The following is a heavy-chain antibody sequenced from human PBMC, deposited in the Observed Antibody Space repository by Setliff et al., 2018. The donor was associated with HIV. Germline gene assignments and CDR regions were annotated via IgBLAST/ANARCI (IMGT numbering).Heavy chain of an antibody. Sequence: TLSLTCTVSGGSIVSSSYYWGWIRQPPGKGLEWIGTMYYRGTTYNNPSLKSRVTFSADTSKNQFSLNLNSVTATDTAVYYCARQGLTMNRGVPAPILFYFDYWGPGILVTVS. CDR2: MYYRGTT. CDR1: GGSIVSSSYY. D-gene: IGHD3-10*01. CDR3: ARQGLTMNRGVPAPILFYFDY. V-gene: IGHV4-39*01. J-gene: IGHJ4*02.